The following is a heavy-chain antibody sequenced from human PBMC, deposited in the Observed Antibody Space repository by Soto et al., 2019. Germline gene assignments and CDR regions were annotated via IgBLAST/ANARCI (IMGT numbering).Heavy chain of an antibody. CDR3: AGSKGFYYALDV. V-gene: IGHV3-30-3*01. Sequence: QVQLVESGGGVVQPGRSLTLSCAVTGLTFNTYSMHWVRQSPGKGLEWVAAISYDGNVKHYADSVKGRFTIARDNSENTLYLHLNSLRSEDSAVYYCAGSKGFYYALDVWGQGTTCTVSS. J-gene: IGHJ6*02. CDR2: ISYDGNVK. CDR1: GLTFNTYS.